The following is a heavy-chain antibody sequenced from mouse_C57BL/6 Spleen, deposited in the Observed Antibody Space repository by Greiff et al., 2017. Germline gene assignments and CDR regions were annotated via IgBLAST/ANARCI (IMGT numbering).Heavy chain of an antibody. V-gene: IGHV1-64*01. CDR2: IHPNSGST. J-gene: IGHJ3*01. Sequence: QVQLKQPGAELVKPGASVKLSCKASGYTFTSYWMHWVKQRPGQGLEWIGMIHPNSGSTNYNEKFKSKATLTVDKSSSTAYMQLSSLTSEDSAVYYCARGGPGSSLAYWGQGTLVTVSA. CDR3: ARGGPGSSLAY. CDR1: GYTFTSYW. D-gene: IGHD1-1*01.